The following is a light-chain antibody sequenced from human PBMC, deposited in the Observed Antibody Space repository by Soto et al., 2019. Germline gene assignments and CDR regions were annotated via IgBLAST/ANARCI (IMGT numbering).Light chain of an antibody. CDR3: QHYGSLPPYN. CDR2: GAS. J-gene: IGKJ2*01. Sequence: EIVLTQSPGTLSLSPGERATLSCRASQSVSSNLAWYQQKPGQAPRLLVYGASRRATGIPDRFSGSGSGTDFTLTISRLEPEDFAVYYCQHYGSLPPYNFGRGTKVDIK. CDR1: QSVSSN. V-gene: IGKV3-20*01.